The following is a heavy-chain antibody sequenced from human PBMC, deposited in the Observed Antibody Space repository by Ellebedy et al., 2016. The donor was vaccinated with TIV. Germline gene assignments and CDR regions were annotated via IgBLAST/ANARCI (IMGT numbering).Heavy chain of an antibody. Sequence: GESLKISCAASGFTFSSSAMRWVRQAPGKGLEWVAVISYDGSSKYYADSVKGRFTISRDNSKNTLYLQMNSLRAEDTAVYYCARAPPYCSGTSCYYFDYWGQGTLVTVSS. J-gene: IGHJ4*02. V-gene: IGHV3-30-3*01. D-gene: IGHD2-15*01. CDR3: ARAPPYCSGTSCYYFDY. CDR1: GFTFSSSA. CDR2: ISYDGSSK.